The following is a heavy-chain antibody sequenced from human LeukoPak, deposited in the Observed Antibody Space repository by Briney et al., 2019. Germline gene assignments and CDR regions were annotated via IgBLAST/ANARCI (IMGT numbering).Heavy chain of an antibody. J-gene: IGHJ4*02. V-gene: IGHV3-48*01. CDR1: GFTFSSYG. CDR3: ARDRTNFDY. Sequence: PGGSLRLSCAASGFTFSSYGMSWVRQAPGKGLGWLSYISSGSSSIYYADSVKGRFTISRDNAKNSLYLQMNSLRAEDTAVYYCARDRTNFDYWGQGTLVTVSS. CDR2: ISSGSSSI. D-gene: IGHD1-1*01.